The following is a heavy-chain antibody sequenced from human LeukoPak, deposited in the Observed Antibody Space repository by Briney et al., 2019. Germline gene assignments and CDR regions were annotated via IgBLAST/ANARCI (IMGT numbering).Heavy chain of an antibody. V-gene: IGHV3-74*01. D-gene: IGHD3-10*01. J-gene: IGHJ4*02. CDR3: ARKPDYYGADY. Sequence: GGSLRLSCAASGFTFSSYWMHCVRQVPGKGLVWVSRINSGGSSTSHADSVKGRFTISRDNAKNTLYLQMNSLRAEDTAVYYCARKPDYYGADYWGQGTLVTVSS. CDR1: GFTFSSYW. CDR2: INSGGSST.